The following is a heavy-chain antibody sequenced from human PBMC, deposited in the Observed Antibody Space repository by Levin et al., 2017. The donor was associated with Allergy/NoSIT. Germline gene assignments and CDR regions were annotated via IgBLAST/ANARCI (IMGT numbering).Heavy chain of an antibody. Sequence: GESLKISCAASGFSLSSYVMSWVRQAPGKGLEWVSGISGSGGSTYYPDSVKGRFTISRDNSKNMLYLQMNSLRAEDTAVYYCAKDLMGATTADYWGQGTLVTVSS. CDR3: AKDLMGATTADY. D-gene: IGHD1-26*01. CDR1: GFSLSSYV. V-gene: IGHV3-23*01. J-gene: IGHJ4*02. CDR2: ISGSGGST.